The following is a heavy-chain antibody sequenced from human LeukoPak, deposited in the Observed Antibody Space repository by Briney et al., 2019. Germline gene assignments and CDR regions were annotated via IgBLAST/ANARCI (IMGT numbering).Heavy chain of an antibody. D-gene: IGHD5-12*01. CDR2: IYSTGTT. Sequence: SETLSLTCTVSGGSISSYYWSWIRQPPGKGLEWIGYIYSTGTTNYNPSLQSRVTISVDTSKNQFYLKLSSVTAADTAVYYCARQGTAYSFDFWGQGTLVSVSS. CDR3: ARQGTAYSFDF. J-gene: IGHJ4*02. CDR1: GGSISSYY. V-gene: IGHV4-59*08.